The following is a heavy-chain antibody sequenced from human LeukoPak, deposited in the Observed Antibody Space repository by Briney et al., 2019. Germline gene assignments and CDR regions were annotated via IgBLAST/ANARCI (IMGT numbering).Heavy chain of an antibody. CDR3: ARAIRVIAAAGQISYYFDY. D-gene: IGHD6-13*01. Sequence: SVMVSCKASCYTFTSYDINWVRPATGQGIEWMGGMNPNSVNTGYAQKFQGRVTMTRNTSISTAYMELSSLRSEDTAVYYCARAIRVIAAAGQISYYFDYWGQGTLVTVSS. V-gene: IGHV1-8*01. CDR2: MNPNSVNT. CDR1: CYTFTSYD. J-gene: IGHJ4*02.